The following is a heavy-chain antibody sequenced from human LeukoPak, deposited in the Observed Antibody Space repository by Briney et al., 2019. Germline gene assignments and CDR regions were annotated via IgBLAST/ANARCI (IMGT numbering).Heavy chain of an antibody. CDR3: AKEGTLYDSGGYMDH. J-gene: IGHJ4*02. V-gene: IGHV3-23*01. CDR1: GFTFSTYA. CDR2: ISSSGHRT. D-gene: IGHD3-3*01. Sequence: GGSLRLSCAASGFTFSTYAMTWVRQAPGKGLEWVSTISSSGHRTYYADSVKGQFTISRDISQNTVSLQMNSLRAEDTAVYYCAKEGTLYDSGGYMDHWGQGTLVTVSS.